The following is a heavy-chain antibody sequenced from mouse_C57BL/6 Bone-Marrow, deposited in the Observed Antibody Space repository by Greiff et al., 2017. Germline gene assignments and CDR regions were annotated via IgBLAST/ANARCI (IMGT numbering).Heavy chain of an antibody. CDR1: GYTFTSYW. D-gene: IGHD1-1*01. J-gene: IGHJ1*03. Sequence: QVQLQQSGAELVMPGASVKLSCKASGYTFTSYWMHWVKQRPGQGLEWIGEIDPSDSYTNYNQKFKGKSTFTVDKSSSTAYMQPSSLTSEDSAVYYCARSTPLCSGSTDWSFDVWGTGTTVTVSS. CDR2: IDPSDSYT. CDR3: ARSTPLCSGSTDWSFDV. V-gene: IGHV1-69*01.